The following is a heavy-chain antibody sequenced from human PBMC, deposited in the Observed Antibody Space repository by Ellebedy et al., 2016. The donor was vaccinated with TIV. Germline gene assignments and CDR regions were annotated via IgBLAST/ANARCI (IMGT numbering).Heavy chain of an antibody. CDR2: ILPIFITP. CDR1: GCPSNNYA. D-gene: IGHD2-21*02. V-gene: IGHV1-69*13. Sequence: SVKVSCKASGCPSNNYAINWVRQAPGQGLEWMGGILPIFITPNYAQKFQDRVTITADESTSTTYMALSSLTSEDTAVYYCARARDYSHGGRDPNYVFDSWGQGTLVTVSS. CDR3: ARARDYSHGGRDPNYVFDS. J-gene: IGHJ4*02.